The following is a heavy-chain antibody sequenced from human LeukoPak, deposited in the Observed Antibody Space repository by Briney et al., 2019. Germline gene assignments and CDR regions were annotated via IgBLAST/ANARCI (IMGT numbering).Heavy chain of an antibody. Sequence: GGSLRLSCAVSGFTFSGSAMHWVRQASGKGLEWVGRIRSNASSYATAYAASVKGRFTISRDDSKNTAYLQMNSLKIEDTAVYYCISRRDCTSTSCYVASDFDYWGQGTLVTVSS. V-gene: IGHV3-73*01. CDR1: GFTFSGSA. CDR3: ISRRDCTSTSCYVASDFDY. J-gene: IGHJ4*02. D-gene: IGHD2-2*01. CDR2: IRSNASSYAT.